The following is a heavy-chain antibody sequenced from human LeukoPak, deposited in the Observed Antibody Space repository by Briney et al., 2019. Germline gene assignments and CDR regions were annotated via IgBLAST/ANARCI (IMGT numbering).Heavy chain of an antibody. Sequence: SGGSLRLSCAASGFTFSSYGMHWVRQAPGKGLEWVAVIWYDGSNKYYADSVKGRCTISRDNSKNTLYLQMNSLRAEDTAVYYCARDSNAQYYNSNHYYFDYWGQGTLVTVSS. CDR2: IWYDGSNK. V-gene: IGHV3-33*01. CDR3: ARDSNAQYYNSNHYYFDY. J-gene: IGHJ4*02. D-gene: IGHD4-11*01. CDR1: GFTFSSYG.